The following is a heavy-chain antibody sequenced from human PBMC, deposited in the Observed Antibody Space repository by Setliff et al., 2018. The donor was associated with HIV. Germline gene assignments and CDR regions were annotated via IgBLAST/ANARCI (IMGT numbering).Heavy chain of an antibody. Sequence: PSETLSLTCTSSGDSISGYYWSWIRQPAGKGLEWIGRIYSSGSTNYNPSLESRVTISVDTSKNQFSLKLSSVTAADTAVYYCASLKRGPAMQMGYFDYWGQGTLVTVSS. CDR3: ASLKRGPAMQMGYFDY. CDR1: GDSISGYY. V-gene: IGHV4-4*07. J-gene: IGHJ4*02. D-gene: IGHD5-18*01. CDR2: IYSSGST.